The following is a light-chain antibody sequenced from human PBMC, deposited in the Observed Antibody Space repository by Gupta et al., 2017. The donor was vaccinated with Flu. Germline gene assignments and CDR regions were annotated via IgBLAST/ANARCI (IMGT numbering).Light chain of an antibody. J-gene: IGLJ2*01. CDR3: QVWDSSSDHPGV. Sequence: SYVLTQPPSVSVAPGQTARITCGGNNIGSKSVHWYQQKPGQAPVVAVYDDSDRPSGIPERFSGSNSRNTATLTISRVEAGDEADYYCQVWDSSSDHPGVFGGGTKLTVL. CDR2: DDS. V-gene: IGLV3-21*02. CDR1: NIGSKS.